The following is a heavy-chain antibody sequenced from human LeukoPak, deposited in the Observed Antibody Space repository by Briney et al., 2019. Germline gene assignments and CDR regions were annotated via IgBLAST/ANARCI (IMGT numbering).Heavy chain of an antibody. CDR3: ARAQGGASWNPYYYYLDV. CDR1: GWMLGSLA. Sequence: GGSLTLSSLACGWMLGSLAFHWDGPAQDIEIELQALVLDTGRDSSHADSVEGRFTISRDNSKNTLYMEMNSLRGDDTAVYYCARAQGGASWNPYYYYLDVWGKGTTVTVSS. CDR2: VLDTGRDS. D-gene: IGHD2-21*01. J-gene: IGHJ6*03. V-gene: IGHV3-30*01.